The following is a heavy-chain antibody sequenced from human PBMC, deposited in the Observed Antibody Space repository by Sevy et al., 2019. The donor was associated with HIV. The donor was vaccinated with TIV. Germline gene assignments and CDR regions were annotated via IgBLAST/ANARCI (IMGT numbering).Heavy chain of an antibody. CDR1: GFTFSNYG. J-gene: IGHJ6*02. CDR2: TSYNEGGE. D-gene: IGHD6-19*01. Sequence: GWSLRLSCVASGFTFSNYGTHWVRQAPGKGLEWVAITSYNEGGENYADSVKGRFTISRYNSKNTVYLQMYRLTTEDTGVYYCAKDTGSSGYDHYGLDVWGQGTTVTVSS. CDR3: AKDTGSSGYDHYGLDV. V-gene: IGHV3-30*18.